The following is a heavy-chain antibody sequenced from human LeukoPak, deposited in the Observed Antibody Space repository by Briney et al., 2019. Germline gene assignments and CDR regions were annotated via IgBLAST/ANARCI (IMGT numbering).Heavy chain of an antibody. CDR1: GFTFSSYA. Sequence: TGGSLRLSCAASGFTFSSYAMSWVRQAPGKGLEWASAISGSGGSTYYADSVKGRFTISRDNSKNTLYLQMNSLRAEDTAVYYCAKDSGGELFFDYWGQGTLVTVSS. J-gene: IGHJ4*02. CDR3: AKDSGGELFFDY. V-gene: IGHV3-23*01. CDR2: ISGSGGST. D-gene: IGHD3-10*01.